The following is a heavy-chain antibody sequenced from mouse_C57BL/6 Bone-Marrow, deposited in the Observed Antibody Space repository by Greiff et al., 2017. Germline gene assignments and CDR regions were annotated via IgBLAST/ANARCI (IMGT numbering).Heavy chain of an antibody. D-gene: IGHD1-1*01. CDR3: ARHAPYYYGSSHWYFDV. CDR1: EYEFPSHD. J-gene: IGHJ1*03. CDR2: INSDGGST. Sequence: EVKLMESGGGLVQPGESLKLSCESNEYEFPSHDMSWVRKTPEKRLELVAAINSDGGSTYYPDTMERRFIISRDNTKKTLYLQMSSLRSEDTALYYCARHAPYYYGSSHWYFDVWGTGTTVTVSS. V-gene: IGHV5-2*01.